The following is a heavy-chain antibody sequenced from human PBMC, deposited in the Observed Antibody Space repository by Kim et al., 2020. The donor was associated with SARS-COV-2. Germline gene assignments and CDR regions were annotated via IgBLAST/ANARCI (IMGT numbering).Heavy chain of an antibody. CDR2: IDPSDSYT. CDR3: ARRSRGHGRYYYYYGMDV. V-gene: IGHV5-10-1*01. CDR1: GYSFTSYW. Sequence: GESLKISCKGSGYSFTSYWISWVRQMPGKGLEWMGRIDPSDSYTNYSPSFQGHVTISADKSISTAYLQWSSLKASDTAMYYCARRSRGHGRYYYYYGMDVWGQGTTVTVSS. D-gene: IGHD1-1*01. J-gene: IGHJ6*02.